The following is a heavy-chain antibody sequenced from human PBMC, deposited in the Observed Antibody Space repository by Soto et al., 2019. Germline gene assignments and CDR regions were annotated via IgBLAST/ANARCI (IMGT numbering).Heavy chain of an antibody. CDR2: ISSSGNTI. V-gene: IGHV3-48*03. D-gene: IGHD3-3*01. J-gene: IGHJ4*01. CDR1: GFTFSSYE. CDR3: ARGSITIFGVVLY. Sequence: PGGSLRLSCAASGFTFSSYEMNWVRQAPGKGQEWVSYISSSGNTIYYADSVKGRFTVSRDNAKNSLYLQMNSLRAEDTAVYYCARGSITIFGVVLYWGHGTLVTVSS.